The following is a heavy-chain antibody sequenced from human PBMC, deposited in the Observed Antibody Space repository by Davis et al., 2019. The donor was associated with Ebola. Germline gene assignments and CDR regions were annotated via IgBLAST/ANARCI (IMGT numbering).Heavy chain of an antibody. CDR3: AREGLVPAGTADYYYYGMDV. CDR1: GGTFSSYA. Sequence: SVKVSCKASGGTFSSYAISWVRQAPGQGLEWMGRIIPILGIANYAQKFQGRVTITADKSTSTAYMELSSLRSEDTAVYYCAREGLVPAGTADYYYYGMDVWGQGTTVTVSS. CDR2: IIPILGIA. D-gene: IGHD2-2*01. J-gene: IGHJ6*02. V-gene: IGHV1-69*04.